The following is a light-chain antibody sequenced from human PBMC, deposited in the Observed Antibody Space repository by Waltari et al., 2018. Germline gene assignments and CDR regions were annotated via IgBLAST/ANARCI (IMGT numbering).Light chain of an antibody. CDR1: STDVGGYNY. CDR2: DVI. V-gene: IGLV2-14*03. CDR3: SSYTSSNSYV. Sequence: QSALPQPASVSGSPGQSITISFTGTSTDVGGYNYVSLYQQPPGNGPKLMTYDVINRPSGVPNRFSGSKSGNTASLTISGLQAEDEADYYCSSYTSSNSYVFGTGTKVTVL. J-gene: IGLJ1*01.